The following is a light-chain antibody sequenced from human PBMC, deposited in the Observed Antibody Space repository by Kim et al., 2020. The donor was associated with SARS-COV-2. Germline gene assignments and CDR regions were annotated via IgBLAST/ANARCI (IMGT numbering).Light chain of an antibody. CDR2: GAS. V-gene: IGKV3-20*01. J-gene: IGKJ4*01. CDR1: QSVNNNY. Sequence: LSPGERATVSCRASQSVNNNYVAWYQQKPGQAPRLLIYGASSRATGIPDRFSGSGSETDFILTISRLDPEDFAVYYCQHYGASPLTFGGGTKVEI. CDR3: QHYGASPLT.